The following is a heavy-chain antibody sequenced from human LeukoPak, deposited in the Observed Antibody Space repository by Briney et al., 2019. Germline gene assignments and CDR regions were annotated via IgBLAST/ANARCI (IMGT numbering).Heavy chain of an antibody. CDR3: ARDLRFLEPARAFDP. D-gene: IGHD3-3*01. CDR1: GYTFTSYY. CDR2: INPSGGST. V-gene: IGHV1-46*01. J-gene: IGHJ5*02. Sequence: ASVKVSCKASGYTFTSYYMHWMRQAPGQGLEWMGIINPSGGSTSYAQKFQGRVTMTRDTSTSTVYMELSSLRSEDTAVYYCARDLRFLEPARAFDPWGQGTLVTVSS.